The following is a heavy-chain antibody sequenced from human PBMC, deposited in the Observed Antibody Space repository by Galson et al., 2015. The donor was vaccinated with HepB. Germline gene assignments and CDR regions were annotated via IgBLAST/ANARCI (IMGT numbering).Heavy chain of an antibody. J-gene: IGHJ4*03. V-gene: IGHV3-11*01. CDR3: ATTEFGNGAYWIFEF. Sequence: SLRLSCAASGLTLSNYIMSWVRQAPGRGLQWVSYISTIGGNTYYTDSVKGRFTVSRDNARNTVSLQMSSLTAEDRAVYFCATTEFGNGAYWIFEFGGRGTV. CDR2: ISTIGGNT. D-gene: IGHD2-8*01. CDR1: GLTLSNYI.